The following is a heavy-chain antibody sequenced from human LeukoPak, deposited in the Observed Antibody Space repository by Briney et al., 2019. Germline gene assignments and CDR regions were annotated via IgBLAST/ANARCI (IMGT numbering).Heavy chain of an antibody. CDR3: ARLGSGEIVGATRAFDI. J-gene: IGHJ3*02. Sequence: SETLSLTCTVSGGSISSYYWSWIRQPPGKGLEWIGYIYYSGSTNYNPSLKSRVTISVDTSKNQFSLKLSSVTAADTAVYYCARLGSGEIVGATRAFDIWGQGTMVTVSS. CDR2: IYYSGST. V-gene: IGHV4-59*08. CDR1: GGSISSYY. D-gene: IGHD1-26*01.